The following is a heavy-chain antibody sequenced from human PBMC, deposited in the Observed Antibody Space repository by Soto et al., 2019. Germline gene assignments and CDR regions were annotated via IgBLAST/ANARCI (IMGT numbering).Heavy chain of an antibody. Sequence: SETLSLTCTVSGGSISSGDYYWSWIRQPPGKGLEWIGDINYSGSTYYNPSLKSRVTISVDTSKNQFSLKLSSVTAADTAVYYCARVTGRATIRESYWGQGTLVTVSS. CDR3: ARVTGRATIRESY. V-gene: IGHV4-39*07. CDR1: GGSISSGDYY. D-gene: IGHD5-12*01. CDR2: INYSGST. J-gene: IGHJ4*02.